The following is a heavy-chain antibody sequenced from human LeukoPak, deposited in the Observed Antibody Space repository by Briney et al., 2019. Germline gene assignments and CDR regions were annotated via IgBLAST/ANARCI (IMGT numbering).Heavy chain of an antibody. D-gene: IGHD3-9*01. V-gene: IGHV1-69*01. CDR2: IIPIFGTP. CDR3: ARGPSFSYDILTLFDY. CDR1: GGTFSSYA. J-gene: IGHJ4*02. Sequence: SVEVSCKASGGTFSSYAISWVRQAPGQGLEWMGGIIPIFGTPNYAQKFQGRVTITADESTSTAYMELSSLRSEDTAVYYCARGPSFSYDILTLFDYWGQGTLVTVSS.